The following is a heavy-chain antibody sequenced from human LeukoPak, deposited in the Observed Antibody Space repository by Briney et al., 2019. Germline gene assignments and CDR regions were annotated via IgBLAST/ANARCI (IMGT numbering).Heavy chain of an antibody. V-gene: IGHV4-30-2*01. CDR1: GGSISTSSYY. CDR2: IYHSGST. CDR3: ARGEYWFDP. D-gene: IGHD3-16*01. J-gene: IGHJ5*02. Sequence: PSETLSLTCTVSGGSISTSSYYWSWIRQPPGKGLEWIGYIYHSGSTYYNPSLKSRVTISVDRSKNQFSLKLSSVTAADTAVYYCARGEYWFDPWGQGTLVTVSS.